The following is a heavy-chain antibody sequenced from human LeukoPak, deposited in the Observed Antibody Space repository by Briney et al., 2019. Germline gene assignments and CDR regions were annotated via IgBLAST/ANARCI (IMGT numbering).Heavy chain of an antibody. V-gene: IGHV3-66*01. J-gene: IGHJ3*02. D-gene: IGHD3-22*01. CDR2: IYTGGST. CDR3: ARGGYYDSSGYYYRVTQKRGAFDI. Sequence: GGSLRLSCAVSGFTVSSNYMSWVRQAPGKGLEWVSVIYTGGSTHYADSVKGRFTISRDNSKNTLYLQMDSLRAEDTAVYYCARGGYYDSSGYYYRVTQKRGAFDIWGQGTMVTVSS. CDR1: GFTVSSNY.